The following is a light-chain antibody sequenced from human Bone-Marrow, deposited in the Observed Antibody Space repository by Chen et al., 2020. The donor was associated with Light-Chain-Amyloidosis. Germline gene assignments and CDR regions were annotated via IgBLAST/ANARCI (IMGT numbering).Light chain of an antibody. CDR2: DVS. Sequence: QSALTQPASVPGSPGQSITISCTGTSSDVGGYNHVSWYQQHPGKAPKLMIYDVSNRPSGVSNRFSGSKSGNTASLTISGLQAEDEADYYCSSYTSSRTLVFGGGTKLTVL. CDR1: SSDVGGYNH. V-gene: IGLV2-14*03. CDR3: SSYTSSRTLV. J-gene: IGLJ2*01.